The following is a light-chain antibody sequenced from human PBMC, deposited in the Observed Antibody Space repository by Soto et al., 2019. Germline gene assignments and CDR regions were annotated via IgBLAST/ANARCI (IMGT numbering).Light chain of an antibody. CDR1: QSVSSSF. Sequence: DIVLTQSPGTLSLSPGERATLSCRASQSVSSSFLAWCQQKPGQAPRLLIYGASSKATGIPDRFSGRGSGTDFTLTISRLEPEDFAEYYCQQYDSSPRTFGQGTKVEIK. CDR2: GAS. J-gene: IGKJ1*01. V-gene: IGKV3-20*01. CDR3: QQYDSSPRT.